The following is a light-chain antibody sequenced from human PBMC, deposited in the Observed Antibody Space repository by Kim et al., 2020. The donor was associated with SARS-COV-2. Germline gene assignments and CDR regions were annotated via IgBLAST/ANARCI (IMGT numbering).Light chain of an antibody. Sequence: ASGGDIFTITCRASQDISNYLSWFQLKPGKAPKLLIYAASALQPGVPSRFSGSGSGTDFTLTVTSLQPEDVATYYCQKCDSAPWTFGQGTKVEIK. V-gene: IGKV1-27*01. CDR2: AAS. CDR3: QKCDSAPWT. J-gene: IGKJ1*01. CDR1: QDISNY.